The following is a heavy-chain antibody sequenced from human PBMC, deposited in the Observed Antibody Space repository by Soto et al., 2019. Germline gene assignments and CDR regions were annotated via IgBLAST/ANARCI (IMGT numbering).Heavy chain of an antibody. D-gene: IGHD6-13*01. J-gene: IGHJ4*02. CDR1: GGSVSGYY. Sequence: SETLSLTCAVYGGSVSGYYWSWIRQPPGKGLEWIGEINHSGSTNYNPSLKSRVTISVDTSKNQFSLKLSSVTAADTAVYYCARGPALSSSYLYYFDYWGQGTLVTVSS. CDR3: ARGPALSSSYLYYFDY. CDR2: INHSGST. V-gene: IGHV4-34*01.